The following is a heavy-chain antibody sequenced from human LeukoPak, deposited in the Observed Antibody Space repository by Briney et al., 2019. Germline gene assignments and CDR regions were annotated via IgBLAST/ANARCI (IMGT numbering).Heavy chain of an antibody. J-gene: IGHJ4*02. Sequence: PGGSLRLSCAASGFTFSSYAMSWVRQAPGKGLEWVAVIWYDGSKKYYADSVKGRFTISRDNSKNTLYLQMNSLSAEDTAVYYCARDSRGATGLDYWGQGTLVTVSS. CDR3: ARDSRGATGLDY. V-gene: IGHV3-33*08. CDR2: IWYDGSKK. CDR1: GFTFSSYA. D-gene: IGHD5-12*01.